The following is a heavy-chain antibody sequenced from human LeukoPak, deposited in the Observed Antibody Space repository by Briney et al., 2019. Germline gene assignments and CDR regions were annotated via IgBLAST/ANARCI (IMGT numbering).Heavy chain of an antibody. Sequence: SETLSLTCAVSGYSISSGYYWGWIRQPPGKGLEWIGSIYHSGSTYYNPSLKSRVTISVDTSKNQFSLKLSSLTAADTAVYYCARASSSGMDVWGKGTTVTVSS. V-gene: IGHV4-38-2*01. CDR3: ARASSSGMDV. CDR1: GYSISSGYY. J-gene: IGHJ6*03. CDR2: IYHSGST. D-gene: IGHD6-6*01.